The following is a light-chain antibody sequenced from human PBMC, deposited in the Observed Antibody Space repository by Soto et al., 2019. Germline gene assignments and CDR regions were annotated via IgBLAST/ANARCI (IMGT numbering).Light chain of an antibody. CDR2: DAS. Sequence: EIVLTQSPATLSLSPGERATLSCGASQRVSSSYLAWYQQKPGLAPRLLIYDASSRATGIPDRFTGSGSGTVFTLTISRLEPEDFAVDYCQQYGSSPYTFGQRNKLEIK. CDR1: QRVSSSY. CDR3: QQYGSSPYT. J-gene: IGKJ2*01. V-gene: IGKV3D-20*01.